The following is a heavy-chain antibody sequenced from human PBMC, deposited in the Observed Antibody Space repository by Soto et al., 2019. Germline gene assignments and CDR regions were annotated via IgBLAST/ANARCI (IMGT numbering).Heavy chain of an antibody. V-gene: IGHV3-48*03. CDR1: GFSFRSYE. Sequence: PGGSLRLSCAASGFSFRSYEINWVRQAPGKGLEWVSYISSSGSTIYYADSVKGRFTISRDNAKSSLYLQMNSLGAEDTAVYYCATVSWFGETYSGDYWGQGTLVTVSS. CDR2: ISSSGSTI. J-gene: IGHJ4*02. D-gene: IGHD3-10*01. CDR3: ATVSWFGETYSGDY.